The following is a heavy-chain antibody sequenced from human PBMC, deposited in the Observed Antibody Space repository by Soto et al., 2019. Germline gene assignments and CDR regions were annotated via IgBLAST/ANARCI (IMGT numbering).Heavy chain of an antibody. J-gene: IGHJ6*04. CDR2: INAGNGNT. D-gene: IGHD1-26*01. CDR1: GYTFTSYA. CDR3: AREGGSYYRYYYGMDV. V-gene: IGHV1-3*01. Sequence: ASVKVSCKASGYTFTSYAMHWVRQAPGQRLEWMGWINAGNGNTKYSQKFQGRVTITRDTSASTAYMELSSLRSEDTAVYYCAREGGSYYRYYYGMDVWGKGPTVTVPS.